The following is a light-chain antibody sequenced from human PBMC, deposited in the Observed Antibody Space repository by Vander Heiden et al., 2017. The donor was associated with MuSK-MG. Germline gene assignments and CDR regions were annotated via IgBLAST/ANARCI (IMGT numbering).Light chain of an antibody. CDR1: TLPKQY. CDR2: NDT. J-gene: IGLJ2*01. Sequence: SSQLTQPPSVAASPGQTTTITCSGDTLPKQYSYWYQQKTGPAPLRLIYNDTERSSGIPERFSGSSSGNTATLTISGVQAEDEADYYCPSKDSSGSWVVFGGGTKLTVL. V-gene: IGLV3-25*03. CDR3: PSKDSSGSWVV.